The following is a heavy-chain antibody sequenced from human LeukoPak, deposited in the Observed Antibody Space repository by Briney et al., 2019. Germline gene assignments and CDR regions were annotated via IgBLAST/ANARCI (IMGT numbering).Heavy chain of an antibody. V-gene: IGHV3-21*01. J-gene: IGHJ3*02. Sequence: GGSLRLSCAASGFTFSSYSMNWVRQAPGKGLEWVSSISSSSSYIYYADSVKGRFTISRDDAKNSLYLQMNSLRAEDTAVYYCAREVVAYCGGDCYSDAFDIWGQGTMVTVSS. CDR1: GFTFSSYS. D-gene: IGHD2-21*02. CDR2: ISSSSSYI. CDR3: AREVVAYCGGDCYSDAFDI.